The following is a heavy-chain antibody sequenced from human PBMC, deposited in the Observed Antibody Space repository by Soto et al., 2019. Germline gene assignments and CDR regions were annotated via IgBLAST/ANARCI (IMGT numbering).Heavy chain of an antibody. V-gene: IGHV4-34*01. CDR3: VRFEERSPGSGPLADY. D-gene: IGHD3-10*01. CDR2: IHHTGDT. Sequence: QVHVQQWGAGLLKPSETLSLTCGVYGESFSAYYWNWIRQSPGKGLEWIGDIHHTGDTKYNPTLKIRPPLSVDTSKKQFSLKLTSVTAADTAVYYCVRFEERSPGSGPLADYWGQGTLVTVSS. J-gene: IGHJ4*02. CDR1: GESFSAYY.